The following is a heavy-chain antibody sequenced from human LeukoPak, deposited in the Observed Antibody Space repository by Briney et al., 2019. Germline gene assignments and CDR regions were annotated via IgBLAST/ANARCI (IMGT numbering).Heavy chain of an antibody. D-gene: IGHD1-26*01. Sequence: GGSLRLSCAASGFTFSSYAMSWVRQAPGKGLEWVANIKQDGSEKYYVDSVKGRFTMSRDNAKNSLYLQMNSLRAEDTAVYYCARDLQGGAAYNWFDPWGQGTLATVSS. J-gene: IGHJ5*02. V-gene: IGHV3-7*01. CDR2: IKQDGSEK. CDR3: ARDLQGGAAYNWFDP. CDR1: GFTFSSYA.